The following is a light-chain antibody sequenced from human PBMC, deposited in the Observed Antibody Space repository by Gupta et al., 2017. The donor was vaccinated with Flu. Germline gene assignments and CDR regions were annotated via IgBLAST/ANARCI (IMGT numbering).Light chain of an antibody. Sequence: SGHSNYAIAWHQQQPEKGPRYLMKLNSDGSHSKGDGIPDRFSGSSSGAERYLTISSLQSEDEADYYCQTWGTGPVVFGGGTKLTVL. CDR2: LNSDGSH. V-gene: IGLV4-69*01. CDR3: QTWGTGPVV. J-gene: IGLJ2*01. CDR1: SGHSNYA.